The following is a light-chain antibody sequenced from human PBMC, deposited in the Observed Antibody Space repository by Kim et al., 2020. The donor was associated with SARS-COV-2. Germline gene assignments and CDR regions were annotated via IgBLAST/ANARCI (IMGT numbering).Light chain of an antibody. CDR3: QQSYSLPYA. CDR1: QSISYY. CDR2: DAA. V-gene: IGKV1-39*01. Sequence: DIQMTQSPSSLSASIGDRVTITCRASQSISYYLNWYQQKPGKAPNPLIYDAASLQSGVPSRFSGSGSGTDFTLTISSLQPEDFATYYCQQSYSLPYAFGQGTKLEIK. J-gene: IGKJ2*01.